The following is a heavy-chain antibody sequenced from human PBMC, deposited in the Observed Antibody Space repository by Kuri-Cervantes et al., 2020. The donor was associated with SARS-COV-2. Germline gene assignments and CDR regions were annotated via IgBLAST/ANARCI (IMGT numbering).Heavy chain of an antibody. D-gene: IGHD6-19*01. V-gene: IGHV3-23*01. CDR3: AKVVRTEWVAVAHYFDY. Sequence: GESMKISCAASGSTFSSYAMSWVRQAPGKGLEWVSAISGSGGSTYYADSVKGRFTISRDNSKNTLYLQMNSLRAEDTAVSYCAKVVRTEWVAVAHYFDYWGQGTLVTVSS. CDR1: GSTFSSYA. CDR2: ISGSGGST. J-gene: IGHJ4*02.